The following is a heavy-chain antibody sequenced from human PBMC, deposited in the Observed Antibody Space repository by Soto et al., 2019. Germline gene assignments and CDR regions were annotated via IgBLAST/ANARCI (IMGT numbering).Heavy chain of an antibody. CDR1: GDSVSSNNY. CDR3: ARNRAYSQGD. V-gene: IGHV4-4*02. CDR2: ISHSGSA. J-gene: IGHJ4*02. Sequence: QVQLQESGPGLVEPSGTLSLTCAVSGDSVSSNNYWTWVRQPPREGLEWIGEISHSGSAIYNPSLERRVTISLDKSRNHFSLILSSVTASDTAVYYCARNRAYSQGDWGQGTLVHVSS. D-gene: IGHD5-18*01.